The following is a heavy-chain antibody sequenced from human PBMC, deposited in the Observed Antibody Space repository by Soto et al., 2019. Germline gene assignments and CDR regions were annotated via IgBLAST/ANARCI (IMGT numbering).Heavy chain of an antibody. V-gene: IGHV3-23*01. CDR2: IRGVAGST. Sequence: GGSLRLSCVASGFTFSTFDMTWVRQAPGKGLEWVSLIRGVAGSTHYADSVKGRFTISKDNSKNMLYLEMNSLRGDDTAVYFCVKGAWLDDWGQGNMVTVAS. CDR1: GFTFSTFD. CDR3: VKGAWLDD. J-gene: IGHJ4*02.